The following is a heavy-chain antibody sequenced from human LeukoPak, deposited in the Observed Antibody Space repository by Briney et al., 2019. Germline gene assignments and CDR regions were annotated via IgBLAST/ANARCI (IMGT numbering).Heavy chain of an antibody. Sequence: SETLSLTCAVYGGSFSVYYWSWIRQPPGKGLEWIGEINHSGSTNYNPSLKSRVTISVDTSKNQFSLKLSSVTAADTAVYYCAPLKYSSSSSFDYWGQGTLVTVSS. CDR2: INHSGST. D-gene: IGHD6-13*01. CDR3: APLKYSSSSSFDY. V-gene: IGHV4-34*01. CDR1: GGSFSVYY. J-gene: IGHJ4*02.